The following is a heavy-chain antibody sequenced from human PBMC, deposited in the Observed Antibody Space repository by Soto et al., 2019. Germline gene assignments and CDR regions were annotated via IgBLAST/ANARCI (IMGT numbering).Heavy chain of an antibody. Sequence: QVQLVESGGGVVQPGRSLRLSCAASGFTFSSYGMHWVRQAPGKGLEWVAVISYDGSNKYYADSVKGRFTISRDNSKNTLYLQMNSLRAEDTAVYYCAKPDDYGDYEFSAFDIWGQGTMVTVSS. D-gene: IGHD4-17*01. CDR2: ISYDGSNK. J-gene: IGHJ3*02. CDR1: GFTFSSYG. V-gene: IGHV3-30*18. CDR3: AKPDDYGDYEFSAFDI.